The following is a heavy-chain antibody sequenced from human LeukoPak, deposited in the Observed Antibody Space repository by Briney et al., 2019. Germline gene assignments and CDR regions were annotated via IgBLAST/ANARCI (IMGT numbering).Heavy chain of an antibody. V-gene: IGHV3-30*04. CDR2: ISYDGSNK. Sequence: GGSLRLSCAASGFTFSSYAMHWVRQAPGKGLEWVAVISYDGSNKYYADSVKGRFTISRDNSKNTLYLQMNSLRAEDTAVYYCARGASVDSSWWDYFDYWGQGTLVTVSS. CDR1: GFTFSSYA. D-gene: IGHD6-13*01. J-gene: IGHJ4*02. CDR3: ARGASVDSSWWDYFDY.